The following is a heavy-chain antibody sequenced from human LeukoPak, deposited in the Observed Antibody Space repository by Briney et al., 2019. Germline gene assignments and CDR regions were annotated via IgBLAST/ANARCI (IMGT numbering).Heavy chain of an antibody. CDR3: AKGVGSTGSYFDC. D-gene: IGHD1-26*01. CDR1: GFTFSSYG. V-gene: IGHV3-30*18. Sequence: GGSLRLSCAASGFTFSSYGMHWVRQAPGKGLEWVAVTSYDGSNKYYADSVKGRFTISRDNSKNTQYLQMDSLGSEDTAVYYCAKGVGSTGSYFDCWGQGTLVTVSS. J-gene: IGHJ4*02. CDR2: TSYDGSNK.